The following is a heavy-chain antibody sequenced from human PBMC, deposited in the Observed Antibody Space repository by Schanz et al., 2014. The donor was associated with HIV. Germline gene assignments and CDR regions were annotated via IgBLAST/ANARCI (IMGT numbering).Heavy chain of an antibody. CDR2: ISAYNGNT. D-gene: IGHD6-19*01. J-gene: IGHJ4*02. V-gene: IGHV1-18*01. Sequence: QVQLVQSGTEMKKPGASVKVSCKASGYTFTSYGISWVRQAPGQGLEWMGWISAYNGNTNYAQKFQGRVTMTTDTSTTTAYMNLRSLRSDDTAVYYCARDFSGWTGFDYWGQGTLVTVSS. CDR3: ARDFSGWTGFDY. CDR1: GYTFTSYG.